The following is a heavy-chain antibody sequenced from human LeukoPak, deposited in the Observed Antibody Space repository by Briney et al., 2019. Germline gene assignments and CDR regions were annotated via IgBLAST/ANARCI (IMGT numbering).Heavy chain of an antibody. CDR1: GYTFTSYG. J-gene: IGHJ6*03. D-gene: IGHD2-21*01. V-gene: IGHV1-18*01. CDR3: ARAQGGASWNPYYYYLDV. CDR2: ISAYNGNT. Sequence: GSVKVSCKASGYTFTSYGISWVRQAPGQGLEWMGWISAYNGNTNYAQKLQGRVTMTTDTSTSTAYMELRSLRSDDTAVYYCARAQGGASWNPYYYYLDVWGKGTTVTVSS.